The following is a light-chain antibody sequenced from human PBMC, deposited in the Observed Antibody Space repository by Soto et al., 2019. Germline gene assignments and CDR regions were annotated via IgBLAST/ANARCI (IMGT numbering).Light chain of an antibody. CDR3: SFYYSGPRV. V-gene: IGLV7-46*01. CDR1: TGAVTSGHY. J-gene: IGLJ3*02. CDR2: DTT. Sequence: QAVVTQEPSLTVSPGGTVTLTCGSSTGAVTSGHYPYWFQQRPGQAPRTLIYDTTNKHSWTPARFSGSLLGGKAALILSGAQPEDEAEYYCSFYYSGPRVFGGGTKLTVL.